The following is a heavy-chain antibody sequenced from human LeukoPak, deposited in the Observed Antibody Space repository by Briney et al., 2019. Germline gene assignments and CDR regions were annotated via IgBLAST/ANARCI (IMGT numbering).Heavy chain of an antibody. CDR3: AKAGIGVVGYFDY. D-gene: IGHD6-19*01. J-gene: IGHJ4*02. V-gene: IGHV3-23*01. CDR1: GFTFSSHA. CDR2: ISASGDST. Sequence: GGSLRLSCAASGFTFSSHAMSWVRQAPGKGLEWVSAISASGDSTYYADSVKGRVTTTRDNSRNTLFLQMNSLRDEDTALYYCAKAGIGVVGYFDYWGQGTLVTVSS.